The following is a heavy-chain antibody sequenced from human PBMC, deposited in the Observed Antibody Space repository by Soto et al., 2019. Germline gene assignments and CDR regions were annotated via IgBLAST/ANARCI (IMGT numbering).Heavy chain of an antibody. J-gene: IGHJ4*02. V-gene: IGHV4-59*01. CDR1: GGSISSYY. CDR2: IYYSGST. Sequence: QVQLQESGPGLVKPSETLSLTCTVSGGSISSYYWSWIRQPPGKGLEWIGYIYYSGSTNYNPSPKSRATISVDTSKNQFSLKLSSVTAADTAVYYCARGDGYNWNYYFDYWGQGTLVTVSS. CDR3: ARGDGYNWNYYFDY. D-gene: IGHD1-7*01.